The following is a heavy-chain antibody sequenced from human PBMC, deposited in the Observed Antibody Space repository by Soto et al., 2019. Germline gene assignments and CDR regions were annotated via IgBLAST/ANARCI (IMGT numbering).Heavy chain of an antibody. D-gene: IGHD4-4*01. CDR3: AKTLHQTTVTITFDY. J-gene: IGHJ4*02. V-gene: IGHV3-23*01. Sequence: GGSLRLSCAASGFTFSSYAMSWVRQAPGKGLEWVSAISGSGGSTYYVDSVKGRFTISRDNSKNTLYLQMNSLRAEDTAVYYCAKTLHQTTVTITFDYWGQGTLVTVSS. CDR2: ISGSGGST. CDR1: GFTFSSYA.